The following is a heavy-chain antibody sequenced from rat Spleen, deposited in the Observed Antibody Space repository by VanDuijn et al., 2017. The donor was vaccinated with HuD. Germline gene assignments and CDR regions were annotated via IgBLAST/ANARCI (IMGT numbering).Heavy chain of an antibody. CDR1: GFTFSNYG. CDR2: ISPSGGSA. CDR3: ARHSYGSYGWFAY. Sequence: EVQLVESGGGLVQPGRSLKLSCVASGFTFSNYGVHWIRQAPTKGLEWVASISPSGGSAYYRDSVKGRFTISRDNAKSTLYLQMDSLRSEDTATYYCARHSYGSYGWFAYWGQGTLVTVSS. J-gene: IGHJ3*01. V-gene: IGHV5-19*01. D-gene: IGHD1-3*01.